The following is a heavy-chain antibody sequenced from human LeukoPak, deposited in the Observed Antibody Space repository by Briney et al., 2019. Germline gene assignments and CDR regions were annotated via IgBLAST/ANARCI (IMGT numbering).Heavy chain of an antibody. CDR2: IIPIFGTA. CDR1: GGTFSSYA. CDR3: ARGIYDYVWGSYRYFDY. V-gene: IGHV1-69*06. D-gene: IGHD3-16*02. Sequence: VASVKVSCKASGGTFSSYAISWVRQASGQGLEWMGGIIPIFGTANYAQKFQGRVTITADKSTSTAYMELSSLRSEDTAVYYCARGIYDYVWGSYRYFDYWGQGTLVTVSS. J-gene: IGHJ4*02.